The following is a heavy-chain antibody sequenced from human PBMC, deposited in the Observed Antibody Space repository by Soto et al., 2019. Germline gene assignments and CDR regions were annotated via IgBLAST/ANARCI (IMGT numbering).Heavy chain of an antibody. CDR1: GGSFSGNY. J-gene: IGHJ6*02. CDR2: FSDSGST. CDR3: ARGNFYYGRDV. Sequence: QVHLQQWGAGLLKPSETLSLICAVSGGSFSGNYWTWIRQPPGKGLEWIGEFSDSGSTNYNPSLKSRVTISEDMSKSQFSLKLSSVTAADTAVYYCARGNFYYGRDVWGQGTTVTVSS. V-gene: IGHV4-34*01.